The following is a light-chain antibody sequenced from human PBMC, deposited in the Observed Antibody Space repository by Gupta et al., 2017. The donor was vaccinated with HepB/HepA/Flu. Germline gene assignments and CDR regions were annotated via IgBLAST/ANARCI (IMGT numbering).Light chain of an antibody. V-gene: IGKV3-20*01. CDR3: QKYGTAGEYT. CDR2: GAC. Sequence: VLTQSPGTLSLSPGERATLSCRASQSVNSNYLVWYQQKPGQAPRLLIYGACSRATGVPDRLSGGGSGTDCALTMSRLEPEDVAMDYCQKYGTAGEYTFGQGTKLEIK. J-gene: IGKJ2*01. CDR1: QSVNSNY.